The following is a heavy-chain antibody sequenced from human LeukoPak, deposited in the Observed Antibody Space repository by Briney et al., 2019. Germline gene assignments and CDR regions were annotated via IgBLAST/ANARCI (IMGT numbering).Heavy chain of an antibody. CDR2: IYPNSGGT. CDR3: ARDGDLIAVAALKSGY. CDR1: GYTFTAYY. J-gene: IGHJ4*02. V-gene: IGHV1-2*02. D-gene: IGHD6-19*01. Sequence: ASVKLSCKASGYTFTAYYMHWMRQPPGQGLGWMGWIYPNSGGTNYAQKFQGRITMTRDTSISTAYMELTRLRSDDTAVYYCARDGDLIAVAALKSGYWGQGTRVTVSS.